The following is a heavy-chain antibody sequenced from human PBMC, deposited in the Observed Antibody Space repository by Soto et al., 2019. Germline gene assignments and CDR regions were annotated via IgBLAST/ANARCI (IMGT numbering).Heavy chain of an antibody. CDR3: ARDPGIAAAAYYYYYGMDV. V-gene: IGHV3-33*01. D-gene: IGHD6-13*01. Sequence: GGSLRLSCAASGFTFSSYGMHWVRQAPGKGLEWVAVIWCDGSNKYYADSVKGRFTISRDNSKNTLYLQMNSLRAEDTAVYYCARDPGIAAAAYYYYYGMDVWGQGTTVTVSS. CDR2: IWCDGSNK. J-gene: IGHJ6*02. CDR1: GFTFSSYG.